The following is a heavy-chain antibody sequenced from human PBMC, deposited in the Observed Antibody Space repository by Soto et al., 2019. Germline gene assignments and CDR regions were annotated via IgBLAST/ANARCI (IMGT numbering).Heavy chain of an antibody. V-gene: IGHV4-59*08. CDR2: IYYSGST. J-gene: IGHJ5*02. CDR3: ASYVGENIVAPSRFDP. Sequence: SETLSLTCTVSGGSISSYYWSWIRQPPGKGLEWIGYIYYSGSTNYNPSLKSRVTISVDTSKNQFSLKLSSVTAADTAVYYCASYVGENIVAPSRFDPWGQGTLVTVSS. CDR1: GGSISSYY. D-gene: IGHD5-12*01.